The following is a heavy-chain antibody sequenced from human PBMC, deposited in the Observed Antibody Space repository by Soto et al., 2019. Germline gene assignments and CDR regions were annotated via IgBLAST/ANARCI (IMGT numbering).Heavy chain of an antibody. Sequence: SVKVSCKASGGTFSSYATSWVRQAPGQGLEWMGGIIPIFGTANYAQKFQGRVTITADESTSTAYMELSSLRSEDTAVYYCARAGYCSGGSCFDNWFDPWGQGTLVTVSS. V-gene: IGHV1-69*13. CDR3: ARAGYCSGGSCFDNWFDP. CDR2: IIPIFGTA. J-gene: IGHJ5*02. CDR1: GGTFSSYA. D-gene: IGHD2-15*01.